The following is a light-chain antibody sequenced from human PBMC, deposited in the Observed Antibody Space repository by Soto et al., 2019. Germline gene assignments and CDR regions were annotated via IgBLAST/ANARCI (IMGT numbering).Light chain of an antibody. Sequence: EIVLTQSPATLSLSPGERATLSCRASQSIGGYLAWYQQKPGQAPRLLIYDASNRATGIPARFSGSGSGTDFTLTISSLEPEDFALYYCQQYGSSGTFGQGTKEDIK. V-gene: IGKV3-11*01. CDR2: DAS. J-gene: IGKJ1*01. CDR1: QSIGGY. CDR3: QQYGSSGT.